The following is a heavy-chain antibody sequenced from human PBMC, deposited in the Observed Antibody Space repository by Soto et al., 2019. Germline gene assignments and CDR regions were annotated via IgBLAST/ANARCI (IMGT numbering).Heavy chain of an antibody. D-gene: IGHD1-26*01. CDR1: GFTLSDHY. J-gene: IGHJ4*02. Sequence: EVQLVESGGGLVQPGGSLRLSCAASGFTLSDHYMDWVRQAPGKGLEWLGRTRNKAHNYITEYATSVKGRFTISRDDSKNSVYLQLNSLKSEDTAVYYCGRWTSGSPDCWGQGTLVTVSS. V-gene: IGHV3-72*01. CDR2: TRNKAHNYIT. CDR3: GRWTSGSPDC.